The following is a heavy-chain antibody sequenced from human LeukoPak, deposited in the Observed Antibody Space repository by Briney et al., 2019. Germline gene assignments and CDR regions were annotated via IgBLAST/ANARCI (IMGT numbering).Heavy chain of an antibody. CDR1: GGSISSGGYY. CDR2: IYYSGST. V-gene: IGHV4-31*03. CDR3: ARDGRVATIAGRPYYYYGMDV. Sequence: SSQTLSLTCTVSGGSISSGGYYWSWIRQHPGKGLEWIVYIYYSGSTYYNPSLKSRVTISVDTSKNQFSLKLSSVTAADTAVYYCARDGRVATIAGRPYYYYGMDVWGQGTTVTVSS. J-gene: IGHJ6*02. D-gene: IGHD5-12*01.